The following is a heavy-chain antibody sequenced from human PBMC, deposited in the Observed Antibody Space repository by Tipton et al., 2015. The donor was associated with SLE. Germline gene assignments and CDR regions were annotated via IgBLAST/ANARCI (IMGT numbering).Heavy chain of an antibody. Sequence: LRLSCAVSGYSISNTNWWGWIRQPPGKGLEWIGYLYYTGSTYYNPSLKSRVTLSVDTSKNQFSLKLNSVTAADTAVYYCARHYCSGGRCYDDYWGQGTLVTVSS. CDR2: LYYTGST. V-gene: IGHV4-28*01. CDR3: ARHYCSGGRCYDDY. J-gene: IGHJ4*02. D-gene: IGHD2-15*01. CDR1: GYSISNTNW.